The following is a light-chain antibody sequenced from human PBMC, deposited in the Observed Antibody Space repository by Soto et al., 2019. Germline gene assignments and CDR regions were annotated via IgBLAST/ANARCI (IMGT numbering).Light chain of an antibody. J-gene: IGKJ1*01. V-gene: IGKV1-5*03. CDR1: QNINNY. CDR2: KAS. Sequence: DIQMTQSPSSLSASVVDRVTITFQASQNINNYLNWYQQKPGKAPKLLIYKASSLESGVPSRFSGSGSGTEFTLTISSLQPDDFATYYCQQYNSYRTFGQGTKVDIK. CDR3: QQYNSYRT.